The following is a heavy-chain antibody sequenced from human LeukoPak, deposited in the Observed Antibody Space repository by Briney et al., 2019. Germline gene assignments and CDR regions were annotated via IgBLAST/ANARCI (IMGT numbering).Heavy chain of an antibody. J-gene: IGHJ4*02. D-gene: IGHD6-13*01. CDR3: ARDGYSSRWYFDY. Sequence: PGGSLRLSCAASGFTFSSYWMSWVRQAPGKGLEWLANIKQDGSVKYYVDFVKGRFTISRDNAKNSLFLQMNSLRAEDTAVYYCARDGYSSRWYFDYWGQGTLVTVSS. CDR2: IKQDGSVK. V-gene: IGHV3-7*01. CDR1: GFTFSSYW.